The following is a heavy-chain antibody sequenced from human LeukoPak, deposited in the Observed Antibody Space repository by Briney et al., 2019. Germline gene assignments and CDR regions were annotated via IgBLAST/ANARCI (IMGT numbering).Heavy chain of an antibody. CDR1: GYTFTSYY. CDR3: ASGLGESSIHYYYYGMDV. J-gene: IGHJ6*02. Sequence: ASVKVSCKASGYTFTSYYMHWVRQAPGQGLEWMGIINPSGGSTSYAQKFQGRVTMTGDTSTSTVYMELSSLRSEDTAVYYCASGLGESSIHYYYYGMDVWGQGTTVTVSS. CDR2: INPSGGST. V-gene: IGHV1-46*01. D-gene: IGHD3-10*01.